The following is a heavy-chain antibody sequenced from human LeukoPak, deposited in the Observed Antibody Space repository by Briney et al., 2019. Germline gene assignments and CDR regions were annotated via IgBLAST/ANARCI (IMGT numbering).Heavy chain of an antibody. Sequence: SEALSLTCTLSGGSTSSSSFYWGWIRKPPGKGLECIVSISYSGRTYYNPSLQSRVTISVDTSKTQFSLRLSSVTAADTAVYYCARLRAYYYDSSGYYNFDFWGQGTLVTVSS. J-gene: IGHJ4*02. CDR3: ARLRAYYYDSSGYYNFDF. CDR1: GGSTSSSSFY. CDR2: ISYSGRT. V-gene: IGHV4-39*01. D-gene: IGHD3-22*01.